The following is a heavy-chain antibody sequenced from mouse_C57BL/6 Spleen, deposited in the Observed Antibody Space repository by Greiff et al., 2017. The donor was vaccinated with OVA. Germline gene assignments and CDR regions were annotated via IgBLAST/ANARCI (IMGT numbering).Heavy chain of an antibody. J-gene: IGHJ2*01. Sequence: EVKLQESGGGLVKPGGSLKLSCAASGFTFSSYAMSWFRQTPEKRLEWVATISDGGSYTYYPDNVKGRFTISRDNAKNNLYLQMSHLKSEDTAMYYCARDHYGGEYYFDYWGQGTTLTVSS. CDR3: ARDHYGGEYYFDY. V-gene: IGHV5-4*01. D-gene: IGHD1-2*01. CDR1: GFTFSSYA. CDR2: ISDGGSYT.